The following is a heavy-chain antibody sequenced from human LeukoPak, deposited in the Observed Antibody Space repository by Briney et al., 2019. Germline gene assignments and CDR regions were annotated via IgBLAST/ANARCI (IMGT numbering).Heavy chain of an antibody. Sequence: ASVKVSCKASGYTFTGYYMHRVRQAPGQGLEWMGWINPNSGGTNYAQKFQGRVTMTRDTSISTAYMELSRLRSDDTAVYYCARVWFGELHSIDYYYYGMDVWGQGTTVTVSS. CDR2: INPNSGGT. J-gene: IGHJ6*02. CDR3: ARVWFGELHSIDYYYYGMDV. V-gene: IGHV1-2*02. CDR1: GYTFTGYY. D-gene: IGHD3-10*01.